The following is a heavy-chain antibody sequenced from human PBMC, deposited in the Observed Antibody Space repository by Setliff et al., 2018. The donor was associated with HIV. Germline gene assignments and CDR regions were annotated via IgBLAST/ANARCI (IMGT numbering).Heavy chain of an antibody. Sequence: SVKVSCKASGGSFSNYAFSWVRQAPGQGLEWMGGIIPIFGTKNYARKFQGRVTITADKSTSTVYLDLRSLTSEDTAMYYCARSVWAVVVPTDPAVDAFAIWGQGTMVTVSS. J-gene: IGHJ3*02. CDR3: ARSVWAVVVPTDPAVDAFAI. V-gene: IGHV1-69*06. D-gene: IGHD2-2*01. CDR2: IIPIFGTK. CDR1: GGSFSNYA.